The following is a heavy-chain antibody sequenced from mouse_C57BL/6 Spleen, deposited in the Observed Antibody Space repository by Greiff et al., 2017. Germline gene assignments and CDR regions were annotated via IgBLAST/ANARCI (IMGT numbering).Heavy chain of an antibody. V-gene: IGHV1-42*01. CDR3: ARRGGEFDY. J-gene: IGHJ2*01. D-gene: IGHD2-13*01. CDR1: GYSFTGYY. CDR2: INPSTGGT. Sequence: EVQLQESGPELVKPGASVKISCKASGYSFTGYYMNWVKQSPEKSLEWIGEINPSTGGTTYNQKFKAKATLTVDKSSSTAYMQLKSLTSEDSAVYYCARRGGEFDYWGQGTTLTVSS.